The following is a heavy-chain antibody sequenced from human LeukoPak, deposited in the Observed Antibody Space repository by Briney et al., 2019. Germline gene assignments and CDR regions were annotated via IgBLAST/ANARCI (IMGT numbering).Heavy chain of an antibody. CDR1: GFTFSSYA. CDR2: ISSSSSYI. Sequence: GGSLRLSCAASGFTFSSYAMSWVRQAPGKGLEWVSSISSSSSYIYYADSVKGRFTISRDNAKNSLYLQMNSLRAEGTAVYYCAREGLLPTAGYYGMDVWGQGTTVTVSS. V-gene: IGHV3-21*01. CDR3: AREGLLPTAGYYGMDV. J-gene: IGHJ6*02. D-gene: IGHD3-22*01.